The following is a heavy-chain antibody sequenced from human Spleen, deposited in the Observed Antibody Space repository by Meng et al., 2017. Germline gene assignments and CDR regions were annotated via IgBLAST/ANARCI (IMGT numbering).Heavy chain of an antibody. CDR3: ARGGGDRDGYNFVY. V-gene: IGHV4-61*01. CDR2: IYSSGST. J-gene: IGHJ4*02. D-gene: IGHD5-24*01. CDR1: GGSVTSDSYY. Sequence: QGPLPGAGPGLVWPSETRSLTCGVSGGSVTSDSYYWQWIRQSPGKGLEWIAYIYSSGSTNYNPSLKSRVTISVGKSNNQFSLKLSSVTAADTAVYYCARGGGDRDGYNFVYWGQGTLVTVSS.